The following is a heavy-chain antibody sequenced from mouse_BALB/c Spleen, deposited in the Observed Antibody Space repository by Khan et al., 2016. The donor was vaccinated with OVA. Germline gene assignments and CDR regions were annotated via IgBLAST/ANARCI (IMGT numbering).Heavy chain of an antibody. Sequence: VQLKQSGPGLVKPSQSLSLTCTVTGYSITSGYAWNWIRQFPGNKLEWMGYISYSGVTSYTPSLKSRISITRDTSKNQFFLQLTSVTTEDTVTYYCARGNYYGYYFDYWGQGTTLTVSS. CDR1: GYSITSGYA. J-gene: IGHJ2*01. CDR2: ISYSGVT. V-gene: IGHV3-2*02. CDR3: ARGNYYGYYFDY. D-gene: IGHD1-1*01.